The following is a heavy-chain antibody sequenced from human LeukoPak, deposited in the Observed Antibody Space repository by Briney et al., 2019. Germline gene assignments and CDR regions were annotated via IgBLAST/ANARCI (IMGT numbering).Heavy chain of an antibody. V-gene: IGHV3-30-3*01. Sequence: PGGSLRLSCAASGFTFSSYAMHWVRQAPGKGLEWVAVISYDGSNKYYADSVKGRFTISRDNSKNTLYLQMNSLRAEDTAVYYCASSRHGAYWGQGTLVTVSS. J-gene: IGHJ4*02. D-gene: IGHD3-10*01. CDR1: GFTFSSYA. CDR2: ISYDGSNK. CDR3: ASSRHGAY.